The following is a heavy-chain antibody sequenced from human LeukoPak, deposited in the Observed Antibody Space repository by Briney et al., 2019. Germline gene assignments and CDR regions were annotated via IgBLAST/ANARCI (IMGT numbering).Heavy chain of an antibody. CDR2: ISSSGSTT. CDR1: GFTFRDHY. CDR3: ARGGTYYYYFDF. D-gene: IGHD3-22*01. Sequence: GGSLRLSCAASGFTFRDHYMSWIRQAPGKGLEWVSHISSSGSTTFYADSVKGRLTISRDSAKNSLFLQMNSLRAEDTAVYYCARGGTYYYYFDFWGQGTLVTVAS. J-gene: IGHJ4*02. V-gene: IGHV3-11*01.